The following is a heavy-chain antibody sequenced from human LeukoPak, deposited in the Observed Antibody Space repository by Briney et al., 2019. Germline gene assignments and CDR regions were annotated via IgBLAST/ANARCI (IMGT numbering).Heavy chain of an antibody. V-gene: IGHV1-2*02. J-gene: IGHJ4*02. CDR1: GYTFTGYY. CDR2: INPNSGGT. CDR3: ARAADTAMAHFDY. D-gene: IGHD5-18*01. Sequence: ASVKVSCKASGYTFTGYYMHWVRQAPGQGLEWMGWINPNSGGTNYAQKFQGRVTMTRDTYISTAYMELSRLRSDDTAVYYCARAADTAMAHFDYWGQGTLVTVSS.